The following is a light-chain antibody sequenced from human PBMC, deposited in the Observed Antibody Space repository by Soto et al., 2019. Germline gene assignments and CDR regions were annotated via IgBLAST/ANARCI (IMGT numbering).Light chain of an antibody. J-gene: IGLJ3*02. Sequence: QAVVTQDPSLTGSPGGTVTLTCASSAGAVTSGHYPYWIQQKPGQAPRTLIFDTSYKHAWTPARFSGSLLGGKAALTLSGARPEDDAVYYCFLSYSGPRVFGGGTKLTVL. CDR3: FLSYSGPRV. V-gene: IGLV7-46*01. CDR2: DTS. CDR1: AGAVTSGHY.